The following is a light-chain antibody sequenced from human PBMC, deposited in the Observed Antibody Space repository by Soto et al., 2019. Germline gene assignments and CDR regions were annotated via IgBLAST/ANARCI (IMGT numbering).Light chain of an antibody. CDR2: SSS. V-gene: IGKV1-12*01. CDR1: QGISTW. J-gene: IGKJ5*01. CDR3: QQYHNWPIT. Sequence: DIQMTQSPSFVSASVGDGVTIACRASQGISTWVVWYQQKPGAAPKLLIHSSSNLQSGVPSRFSGSGSGTDFTLTISSLQPEDFAVYYCQQYHNWPITFGQGTRLEIK.